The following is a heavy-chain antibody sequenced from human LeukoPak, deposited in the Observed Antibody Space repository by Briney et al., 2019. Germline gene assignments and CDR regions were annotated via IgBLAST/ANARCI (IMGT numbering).Heavy chain of an antibody. CDR3: ARGSPITGTTDY. V-gene: IGHV4-59*12. Sequence: SETLSLTCTVSGGSISSYYWSWIRQPPGKGLERMGYIYYSGSTNYNPSLKSRGTISVDTSKNQFSLKLSSVSAADTAVYYCARGSPITGTTDYWGQGTLVTVSS. J-gene: IGHJ4*02. D-gene: IGHD1-7*01. CDR1: GGSISSYY. CDR2: IYYSGST.